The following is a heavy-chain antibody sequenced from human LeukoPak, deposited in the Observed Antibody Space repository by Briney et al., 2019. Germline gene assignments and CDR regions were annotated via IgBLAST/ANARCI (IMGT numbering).Heavy chain of an antibody. J-gene: IGHJ4*02. CDR2: IKNDGSVK. V-gene: IGHV3-7*05. CDR3: ARDESYSSDY. Sequence: GGSLRLSCAVSGFTFSSYWMSWVRQAPGKGLEWVANIKNDGSVKYYVDSVKGRFTISRDNAKNSLYLQMNSLRAEDAAVYFCARDESYSSDYWGQGTLVTVSS. CDR1: GFTFSSYW. D-gene: IGHD6-13*01.